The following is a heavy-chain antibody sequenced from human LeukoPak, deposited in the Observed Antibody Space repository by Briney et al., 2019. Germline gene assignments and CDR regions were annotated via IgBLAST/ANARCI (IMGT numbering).Heavy chain of an antibody. V-gene: IGHV3-30*04. D-gene: IGHD3-22*01. CDR1: GFTFSSYA. CDR3: ARVVDSSGYDDAFDI. CDR2: ISYDGSNK. J-gene: IGHJ3*02. Sequence: PGGSLRLSCAASGFTFSSYAMHWVRQAPGKGLEWVAVISYDGSNKYYADSVKGRFTISRDNSKNTLYLQMNSLRAEDTAVYHCARVVDSSGYDDAFDIWGQGTMVTVSS.